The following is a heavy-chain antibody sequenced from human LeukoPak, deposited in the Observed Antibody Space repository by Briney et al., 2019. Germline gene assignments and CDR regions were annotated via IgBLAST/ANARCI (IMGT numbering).Heavy chain of an antibody. V-gene: IGHV3-48*03. CDR2: ISSSGSTT. D-gene: IGHD1-26*01. CDR1: GFTFSSYE. CDR3: ARDGSVGSSNYFDY. J-gene: IGHJ4*02. Sequence: GSLRLSCAASGFTFSSYEMNWVRQAPGKGLEWVSYISSSGSTTYYADSVKGRFTISRDNARNSVYLQMNSLRAEDTAVYYCARDGSVGSSNYFDYWGQGTLVTVSS.